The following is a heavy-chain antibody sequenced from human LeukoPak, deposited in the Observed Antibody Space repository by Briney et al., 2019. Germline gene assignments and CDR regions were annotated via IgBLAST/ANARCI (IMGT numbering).Heavy chain of an antibody. CDR2: ISSSSSYI. J-gene: IGHJ4*02. CDR1: GFTFSSYS. CDR3: ARDGFPTVDTAMVYYFDY. V-gene: IGHV3-21*01. Sequence: GESLRLSCAASGFTFSSYSMNWVRQAPGKGLEWVSSISSSSSYIYYADSVKGRFTISRDNAKNSLYLQMNSLRAEDTAVYYCARDGFPTVDTAMVYYFDYWGQGTLVTVSS. D-gene: IGHD5-18*01.